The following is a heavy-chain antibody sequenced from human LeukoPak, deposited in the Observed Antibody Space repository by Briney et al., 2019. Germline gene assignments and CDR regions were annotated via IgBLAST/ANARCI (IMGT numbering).Heavy chain of an antibody. Sequence: ASVKVSCKASGGTFSSYAISWVRQAPGQGLEWMGGIIPIFGTANYAQKFQGRVTITADKSTSTAYMELSSLRSEDTAVYYCAREWGGGGGGGPYSSSYFDYWGQGTLVTVSS. D-gene: IGHD6-13*01. CDR1: GGTFSSYA. CDR3: AREWGGGGGGGPYSSSYFDY. CDR2: IIPIFGTA. V-gene: IGHV1-69*06. J-gene: IGHJ4*02.